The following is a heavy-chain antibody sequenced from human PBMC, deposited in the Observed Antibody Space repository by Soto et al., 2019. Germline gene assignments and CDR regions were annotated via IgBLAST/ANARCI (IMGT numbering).Heavy chain of an antibody. D-gene: IGHD1-1*01. V-gene: IGHV3-30-3*01. Sequence: QVQLVESGGGVVQPGRSLRLSCAASGFTFSYYSMHWVRQAPGKGLEWVAVISFDGSNKYYADSVKGRFTISRDNSKNTLYLQMNSLRAEDTAVYYCARGWNLAPQDAFDIWGQGTMVTVSS. J-gene: IGHJ3*02. CDR3: ARGWNLAPQDAFDI. CDR1: GFTFSYYS. CDR2: ISFDGSNK.